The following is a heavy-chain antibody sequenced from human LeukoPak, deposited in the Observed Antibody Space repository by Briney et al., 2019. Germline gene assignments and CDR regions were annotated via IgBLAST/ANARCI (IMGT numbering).Heavy chain of an antibody. V-gene: IGHV3-23*01. D-gene: IGHD1-26*01. CDR3: AKDQSRVGGSGPFDD. CDR1: GFTFSNCA. J-gene: IGHJ4*02. Sequence: GGSLRLSCAASGFTFSNCAMTWVRQAPGKGLEWVASISGSGASTYYADSVTGRFTISRDNSKNTVNLQMNSLRAEDTAVYFCAKDQSRVGGSGPFDDWGQGTLVIVSS. CDR2: ISGSGAST.